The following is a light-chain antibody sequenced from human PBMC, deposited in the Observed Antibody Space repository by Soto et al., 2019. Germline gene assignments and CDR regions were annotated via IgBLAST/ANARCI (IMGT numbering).Light chain of an antibody. V-gene: IGKV3-11*01. CDR1: PSVSSY. Sequence: EIVLTQSPATLSLSPGERANLYCRASPSVSSYFPWYQQKPGEAPSLHIYDAANRATGIPARFSGSGSGTDFTLTISSLEPEDFALYYCQQRSNWPITFGQGTRLEIK. J-gene: IGKJ5*01. CDR3: QQRSNWPIT. CDR2: DAA.